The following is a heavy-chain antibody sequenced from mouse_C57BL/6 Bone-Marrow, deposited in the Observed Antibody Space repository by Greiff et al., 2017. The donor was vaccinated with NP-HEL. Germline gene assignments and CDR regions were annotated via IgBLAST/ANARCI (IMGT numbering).Heavy chain of an antibody. CDR3: ARHEGSSGYFDY. CDR1: GFTFSDYY. V-gene: IGHV5-12*01. CDR2: ISNGGGST. J-gene: IGHJ2*01. Sequence: EVQVVESGGGLVQPGGSLKLSCAASGFTFSDYYMYWVRQTPEKRLEWVAYISNGGGSTYYPDTVKGRFTISRDNAKNTLYLQMSRLKSEDTAMYYCARHEGSSGYFDYWGQGTTLTVSS. D-gene: IGHD3-2*02.